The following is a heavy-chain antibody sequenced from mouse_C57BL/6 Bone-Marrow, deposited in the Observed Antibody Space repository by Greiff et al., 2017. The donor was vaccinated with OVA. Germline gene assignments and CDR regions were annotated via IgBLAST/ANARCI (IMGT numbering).Heavy chain of an antibody. CDR2: INPSTGGT. D-gene: IGHD4-1*01. J-gene: IGHJ3*01. Sequence: VQLQQSGPELVKPGASVKISCKASGYSFTGYYMNWVKQSPEKSLEWIGEINPSTGGTTYNQKFKAKATLTVDKSSSTAYMQLKSLTSEYSAVYYCARGGTSPFADWGQGTLVTVSA. CDR1: GYSFTGYY. V-gene: IGHV1-42*01. CDR3: ARGGTSPFAD.